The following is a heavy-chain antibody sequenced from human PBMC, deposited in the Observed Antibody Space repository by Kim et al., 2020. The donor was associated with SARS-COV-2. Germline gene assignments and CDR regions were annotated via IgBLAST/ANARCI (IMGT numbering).Heavy chain of an antibody. Sequence: SLNSRVTISVDTSTNQFALKLSSVTAADTAVYYCARREDIVVVLAAHFDYWGQGTLVTVSS. J-gene: IGHJ4*02. CDR3: ARREDIVVVLAAHFDY. D-gene: IGHD2-2*01. V-gene: IGHV4-39*01.